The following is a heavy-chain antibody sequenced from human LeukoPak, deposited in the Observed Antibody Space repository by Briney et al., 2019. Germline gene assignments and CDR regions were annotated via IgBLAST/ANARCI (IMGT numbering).Heavy chain of an antibody. CDR3: ASGSLASYFDH. J-gene: IGHJ4*02. CDR2: INPNSGGT. CDR1: GYTFSGYY. D-gene: IGHD3-16*01. Sequence: ASMKVSCKASGYTFSGYYMHWVRQAPGQGLEWMGWINPNSGGTKYVQKFQGRVTMTRDTSISTAYMELSRLRSDDTAVYYCASGSLASYFDHWGQGTLVTVSS. V-gene: IGHV1-2*02.